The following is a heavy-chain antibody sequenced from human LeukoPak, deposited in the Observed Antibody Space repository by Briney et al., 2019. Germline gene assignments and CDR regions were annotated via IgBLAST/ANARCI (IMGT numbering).Heavy chain of an antibody. CDR1: GFTFSDNY. CDR3: AKEGGYSDSSGYYYGGEFDY. Sequence: GGSLRLSCAASGFTFSDNYMSWIRQAPGKGVEWVSYISSSGSTIYYADSVKGRFTISRDNSKNTLYLQMNSLRAEDTSVYSFAKEGGYSDSSGYYYGGEFDYWGQGTLVTVSS. J-gene: IGHJ4*02. V-gene: IGHV3-11*01. D-gene: IGHD3-22*01. CDR2: ISSSGSTI.